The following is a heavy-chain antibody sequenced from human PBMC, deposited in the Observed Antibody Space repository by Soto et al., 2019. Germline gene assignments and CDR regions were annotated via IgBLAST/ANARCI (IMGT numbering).Heavy chain of an antibody. CDR2: ITDTGGDA. CDR3: ARGSTDSYPGSRIFDF. Sequence: SLRLSCVASGLTFGSRAMSWVRQAPGEGLQWVSTITDTGGDAKYADSVRGRFVISRDNSKKTLYLQMTSLTAEDSAMYFCARGSTDSYPGSRIFDFWGRGTQVTVSS. D-gene: IGHD3-10*01. V-gene: IGHV3-23*01. J-gene: IGHJ4*02. CDR1: GLTFGSRA.